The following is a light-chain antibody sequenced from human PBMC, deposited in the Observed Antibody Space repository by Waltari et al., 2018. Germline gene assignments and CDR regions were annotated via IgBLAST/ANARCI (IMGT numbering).Light chain of an antibody. CDR3: QQLSTYPLT. CDR1: QGISSS. J-gene: IGKJ4*01. V-gene: IGKV1-9*01. CDR2: AAS. Sequence: DIQLTQSPSFLSVSVGDRVPITCRASQGISSSLAWYQQKPGKAPKLLVYAASSLQSWVPSRFSGSGSGTEFTLTISSLQPEDFASYYCQQLSTYPLTIGGGTKVEIK.